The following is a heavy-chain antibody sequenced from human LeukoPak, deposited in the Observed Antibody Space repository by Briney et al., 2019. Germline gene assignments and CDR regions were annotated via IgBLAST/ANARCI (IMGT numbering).Heavy chain of an antibody. CDR1: RFTFSSYW. D-gene: IGHD4-17*01. V-gene: IGHV3-7*03. CDR3: ARGYDDYVWTLDY. Sequence: GGSLRLSCAASRFTFSSYWMSWVRQAPGKGLEWVANIKEDGSEKYYVDSVKGRFTISRDNAKNSLYLQMNSLRAEDTALYYCARGYDDYVWTLDYWGQGTLVTVSS. J-gene: IGHJ4*02. CDR2: IKEDGSEK.